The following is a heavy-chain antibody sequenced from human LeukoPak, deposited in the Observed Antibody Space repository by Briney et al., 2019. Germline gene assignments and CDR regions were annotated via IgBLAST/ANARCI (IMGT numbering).Heavy chain of an antibody. CDR2: IYYSGTT. CDR1: GGSISSYY. V-gene: IGHV4-59*08. J-gene: IGHJ4*02. CDR3: ASYTKDFDY. Sequence: SETLSLTCTVSGGSISSYYWSWIRQPPGKGLEWNGYIYYSGTTNYNPSLKSRVTISVDTSKNKFSMKLSYVTAADTAVYYCASYTKDFDYWGQGTLVTVSS. D-gene: IGHD2-2*02.